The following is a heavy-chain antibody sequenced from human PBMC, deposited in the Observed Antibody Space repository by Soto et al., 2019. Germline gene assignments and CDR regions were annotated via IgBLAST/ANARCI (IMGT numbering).Heavy chain of an antibody. V-gene: IGHV4-34*01. Sequence: SETLSLTCAVYGGSFSGYYWSWIRQPPGKGLEWIGEINHSGSTNYNPSLKSRVTISVDTSKNQFSLKLSSVTAADTAVYYCARAPRALSQWLVSYFDYWGQGTLVTVSS. CDR1: GGSFSGYY. CDR2: INHSGST. J-gene: IGHJ4*02. CDR3: ARAPRALSQWLVSYFDY. D-gene: IGHD6-19*01.